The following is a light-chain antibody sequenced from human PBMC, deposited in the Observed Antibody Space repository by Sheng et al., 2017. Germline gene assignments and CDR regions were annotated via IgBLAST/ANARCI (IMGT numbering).Light chain of an antibody. Sequence: SYELTQTPSVSVSPGQTARITCSGDKLAFKYVSWYHQRPGQTPVLLIYQDNKRPSGIPERFSGSNSGNTATLTISGTQAMDEADYYCHTWDINTGGVFGGGTKLTVL. J-gene: IGLJ3*02. CDR1: KLAFKY. V-gene: IGLV3-1*01. CDR3: HTWDINTGGV. CDR2: QDN.